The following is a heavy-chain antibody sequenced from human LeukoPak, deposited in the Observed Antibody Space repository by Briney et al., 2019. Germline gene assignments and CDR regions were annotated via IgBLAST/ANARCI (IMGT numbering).Heavy chain of an antibody. V-gene: IGHV1-69*06. D-gene: IGHD6-19*01. J-gene: IGHJ4*02. CDR1: GGTFSNYA. CDR2: IIPIFGTA. CDR3: ARDHPPGYSSGWFDY. Sequence: SVKVSCKASGGTFSNYAISWVRQAPGQGLEWMGGIIPIFGTANYAQKFQGRVTITADKSTSTAYMELSSLRSEDTAVYYCARDHPPGYSSGWFDYWGQGTLVTVSS.